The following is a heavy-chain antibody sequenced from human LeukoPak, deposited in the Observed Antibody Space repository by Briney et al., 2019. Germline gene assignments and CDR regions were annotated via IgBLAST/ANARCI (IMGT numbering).Heavy chain of an antibody. CDR1: GFTFISYT. D-gene: IGHD3-22*01. V-gene: IGHV3-21*01. Sequence: GGSLRLSRAASGFTFISYTINWVRQAPGKGLEWVSSITISSSYIYYADSVKGRFTISRDNAKNSLYLQMNSLRAEDTAVYYCARGPQKNGHSSGYPGYFDYWGQGTLVTVSS. CDR2: ITISSSYI. CDR3: ARGPQKNGHSSGYPGYFDY. J-gene: IGHJ4*02.